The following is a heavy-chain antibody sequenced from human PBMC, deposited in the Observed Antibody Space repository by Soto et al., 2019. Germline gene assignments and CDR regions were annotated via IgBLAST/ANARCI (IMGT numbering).Heavy chain of an antibody. Sequence: PGESLKISCVASGFSISGYWMHWVRQAPGKGLVWVSRINSDGSTTNYADSVKGQFTLSRDNAESTVYLQMNSLRAEDTAVYYCARGIKNIYAVDVWGQGTRVTVSS. CDR3: ARGIKNIYAVDV. V-gene: IGHV3-74*01. CDR2: INSDGSTT. D-gene: IGHD3-10*01. CDR1: GFSISGYW. J-gene: IGHJ6*02.